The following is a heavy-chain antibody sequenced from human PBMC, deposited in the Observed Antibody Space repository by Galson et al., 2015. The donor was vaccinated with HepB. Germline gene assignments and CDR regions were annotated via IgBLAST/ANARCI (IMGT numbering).Heavy chain of an antibody. D-gene: IGHD3-3*01. V-gene: IGHV3-30*19. CDR1: GFSFRTYG. Sequence: SLRLSCAASGFSFRTYGMHWVRQAPGKGLQWVAVIWFDGSNKYYADSVKGRFTISRDNSKNTLYLQMNSLRAEDTAVYYCARDSIVWSGYHNYFDYWGQGTLVTVSS. J-gene: IGHJ4*02. CDR3: ARDSIVWSGYHNYFDY. CDR2: IWFDGSNK.